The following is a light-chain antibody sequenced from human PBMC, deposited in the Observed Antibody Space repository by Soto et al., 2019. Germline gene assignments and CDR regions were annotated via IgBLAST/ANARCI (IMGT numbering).Light chain of an antibody. Sequence: QSVLTQPPSASGTPGQRVTISCSGSNSDIGSNTVNWYQQFPGAAPKLLIYSNNQRPSGVPDRFSGSKSGTSASLAISGLQSEDDADYYCAAWDDRLSGSVFGNGTKVTV. CDR1: NSDIGSNT. J-gene: IGLJ1*01. CDR3: AAWDDRLSGSV. CDR2: SNN. V-gene: IGLV1-44*01.